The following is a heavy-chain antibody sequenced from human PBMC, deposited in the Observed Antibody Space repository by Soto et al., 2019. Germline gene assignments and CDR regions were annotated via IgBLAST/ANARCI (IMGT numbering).Heavy chain of an antibody. Sequence: LSVTCTSSGSSSSSGVGYWSLFRQDPGKGLKWIGYSYYSGSTYYNPSLKSRVTISVDTSKNQFSLKLSSVTAADTAVYYCARVQRSDCSSTSCLPDQEEAGGMDVCGQRTTVTVSS. CDR3: ARVQRSDCSSTSCLPDQEEAGGMDV. V-gene: IGHV4-31*03. CDR1: GSSSSSGVGY. CDR2: SYYSGST. J-gene: IGHJ6*02. D-gene: IGHD2-2*01.